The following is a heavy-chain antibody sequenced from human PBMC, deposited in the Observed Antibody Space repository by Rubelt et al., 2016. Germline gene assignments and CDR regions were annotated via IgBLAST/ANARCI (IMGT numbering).Heavy chain of an antibody. CDR2: ISYSGST. D-gene: IGHD6-19*01. CDR3: ARLSSGWYYFDY. Sequence: QLQLQESGPGLVKPSETLSLTCTVSGGSISSSSYYWGWLRQPPGKGLEWIGSISYSGSTYYNPSLKSRVTIAVDTSKNQFSLKLSSVTAADTAVYYCARLSSGWYYFDYWGQGTLVTVSS. J-gene: IGHJ4*02. V-gene: IGHV4-39*01. CDR1: GGSISSSSYY.